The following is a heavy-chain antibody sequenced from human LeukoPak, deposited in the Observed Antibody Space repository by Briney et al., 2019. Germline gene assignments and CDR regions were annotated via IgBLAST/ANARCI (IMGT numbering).Heavy chain of an antibody. Sequence: SVKVSCKASGGTFSSYAISWVRQAPGQGLEWMGGIIPIFGTANYAQKFQGRVTITADKSTSTAYMELSSLRSEDTAVYYCARDYGSGSYSMAFDIWGQGTMVTVSS. D-gene: IGHD3-10*01. CDR2: IIPIFGTA. V-gene: IGHV1-69*06. J-gene: IGHJ3*02. CDR1: GGTFSSYA. CDR3: ARDYGSGSYSMAFDI.